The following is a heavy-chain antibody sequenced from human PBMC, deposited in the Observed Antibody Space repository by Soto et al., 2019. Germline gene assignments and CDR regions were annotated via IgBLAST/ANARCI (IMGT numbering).Heavy chain of an antibody. CDR3: ARDYSRSWVARALLDY. CDR1: GYSFRNYG. D-gene: IGHD6-13*01. V-gene: IGHV1-18*01. J-gene: IGHJ4*02. CDR2: IRAYDGNT. Sequence: QVQLVQSGVEVKKPGASVKVSCKTSGYSFRNYGISWVRQAPGQGLEWMGWIRAYDGNTMNSQKVQGRLTMTTDTFPGTAYMALTSLTSADTAVYFCARDYSRSWVARALLDYWGQGTPVTVSS.